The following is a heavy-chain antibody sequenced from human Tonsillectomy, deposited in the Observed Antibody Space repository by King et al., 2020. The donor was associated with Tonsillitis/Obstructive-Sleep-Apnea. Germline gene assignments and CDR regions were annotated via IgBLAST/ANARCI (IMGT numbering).Heavy chain of an antibody. D-gene: IGHD3-9*01. CDR2: IYPGDSDT. CDR3: ARHGDDICTGYYNYYYMDV. Sequence: QLVQSGAEVKKPGESLKISCKGSEYNFTSYWIGWVRQMPGKGLEWMGIIYPGDSDTRYSPSFQGQVTLSADKSISTAYLQGRSLKASDTAMYYCARHGDDICTGYYNYYYMDVWGKGTTVTVSS. CDR1: EYNFTSYW. J-gene: IGHJ6*03. V-gene: IGHV5-51*01.